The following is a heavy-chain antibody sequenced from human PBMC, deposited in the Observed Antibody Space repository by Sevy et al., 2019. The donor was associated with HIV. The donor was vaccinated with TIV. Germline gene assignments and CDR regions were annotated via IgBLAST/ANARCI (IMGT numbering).Heavy chain of an antibody. CDR2: ISYDGSNK. CDR3: ARCLLHIVVVTAPDY. J-gene: IGHJ4*02. Sequence: GGSLRLSCAASGFTFSSYGMHWVRQAPGKGLEWVAVISYDGSNKYYADSVKGRFTISRDNSKNTLYLQMNSLRAEDTAVYYCARCLLHIVVVTAPDYWGQGTLVTVSS. V-gene: IGHV3-30*03. D-gene: IGHD2-21*02. CDR1: GFTFSSYG.